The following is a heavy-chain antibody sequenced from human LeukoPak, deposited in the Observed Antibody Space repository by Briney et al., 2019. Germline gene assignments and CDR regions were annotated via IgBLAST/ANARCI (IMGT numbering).Heavy chain of an antibody. CDR1: GGSFSDHY. D-gene: IGHD4-11*01. V-gene: IGHV4-34*01. CDR2: INHSGTT. CDR3: ARGFYSSNWYFDL. Sequence: SETLSLTCTVYGGSFSDHYWNWIRQPPGKGLERIGEINHSGTTNYNPSLKSRVTISVDTSKNQFSLKLSSVTAADTAMYYCARGFYSSNWYFDLWGRGTLVTVSS. J-gene: IGHJ2*01.